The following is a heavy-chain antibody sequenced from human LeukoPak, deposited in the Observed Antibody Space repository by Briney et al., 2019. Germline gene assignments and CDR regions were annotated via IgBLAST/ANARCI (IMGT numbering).Heavy chain of an antibody. J-gene: IGHJ4*02. D-gene: IGHD1-26*01. Sequence: GGSLRLSCAASGFTLDDYDMSWVRQAPGKGLEWVSGINWNGGSTGYADSLKGRFTVSRDNAKNSLYLQMNSLRAEDTALYYCARRHSGSYTFDYWGQGTLVTVSS. CDR2: INWNGGST. CDR3: ARRHSGSYTFDY. V-gene: IGHV3-20*04. CDR1: GFTLDDYD.